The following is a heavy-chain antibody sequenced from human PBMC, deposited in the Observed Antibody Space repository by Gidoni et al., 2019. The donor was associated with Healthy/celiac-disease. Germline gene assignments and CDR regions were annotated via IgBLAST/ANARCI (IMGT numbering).Heavy chain of an antibody. D-gene: IGHD1-26*01. CDR2: ISYDGSNK. J-gene: IGHJ5*02. CDR1: GFTLSSDA. Sequence: QVQLVESGGGVVQPGRSLRLSCAAPGFTLSSDAMHCVRQAPGKGLEWVAVISYDGSNKYYEDSVKGRFTISRDNSKNTLYLQMNSLRAEDTAVYYCARDIGRWFDPWGQGTLVTVSS. CDR3: ARDIGRWFDP. V-gene: IGHV3-30-3*01.